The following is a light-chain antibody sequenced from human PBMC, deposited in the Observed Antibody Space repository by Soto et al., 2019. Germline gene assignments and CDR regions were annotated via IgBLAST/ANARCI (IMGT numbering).Light chain of an antibody. Sequence: EIVLTQSPGTLSLSPGERATLSCRASQSVSSSYLAWYQQKPGQAPRLLIYGASSRATGIPDRFSGSGSGTDCTLTISRLEPEDFAVYYCQQYGSSPCTVXPGTKGDIK. CDR1: QSVSSSY. J-gene: IGKJ3*01. CDR3: QQYGSSPCT. CDR2: GAS. V-gene: IGKV3-20*01.